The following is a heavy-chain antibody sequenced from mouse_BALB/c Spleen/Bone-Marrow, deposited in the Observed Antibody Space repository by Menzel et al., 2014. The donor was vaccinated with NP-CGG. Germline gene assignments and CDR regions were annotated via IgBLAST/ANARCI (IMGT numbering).Heavy chain of an antibody. CDR2: INPYNDDT. CDR3: ARSLYGYDWYFDV. V-gene: IGHV1-14*01. D-gene: IGHD2-2*01. J-gene: IGHJ1*01. Sequence: VQLQQSGPELVKPGASVKMSYKASGYTFTSYVVHWVKQKPGQGLEWIGNINPYNDDTMYNEKFKGKATLTSDKSSSTAYMELSSLTSEDSAVYYCARSLYGYDWYFDVWGAGTTVTVSS. CDR1: GYTFTSYV.